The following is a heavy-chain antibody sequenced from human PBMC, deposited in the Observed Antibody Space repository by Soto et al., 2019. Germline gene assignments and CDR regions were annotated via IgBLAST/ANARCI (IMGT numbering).Heavy chain of an antibody. D-gene: IGHD3-10*01. Sequence: ASVKVSCKASGYTFTSYDINWVRQATGQGLEWMGWMNPNSGNTGYAQKFQGRVTMTRNTSISTAYMELSSLGSEDTAVYYCASLKGTYYYGSGSVQWGQGTLVTVSS. CDR3: ASLKGTYYYGSGSVQ. J-gene: IGHJ4*02. V-gene: IGHV1-8*01. CDR2: MNPNSGNT. CDR1: GYTFTSYD.